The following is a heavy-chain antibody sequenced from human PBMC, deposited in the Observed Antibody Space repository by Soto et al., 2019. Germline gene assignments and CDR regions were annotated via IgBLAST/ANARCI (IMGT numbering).Heavy chain of an antibody. J-gene: IGHJ4*02. CDR2: ISWDGGST. CDR1: GFTFDDYT. CDR3: AKDIERDGYNSGLDY. V-gene: IGHV3-43*01. D-gene: IGHD5-12*01. Sequence: GGSLRLSCAASGFTFDDYTMHWVRQAPGKGLEWVSLISWDGGSTYYADSVKGRFTISRDNSKNSLYLQMNSLRTEDTALYYCAKDIERDGYNSGLDYWGQGTLVTVSS.